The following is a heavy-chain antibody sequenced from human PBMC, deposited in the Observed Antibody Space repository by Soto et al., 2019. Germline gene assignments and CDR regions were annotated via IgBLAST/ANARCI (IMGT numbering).Heavy chain of an antibody. D-gene: IGHD3-10*01. V-gene: IGHV3-30*18. CDR1: GFTFSRHN. Sequence: QVQLVESGGGVVQPGRSLRLSCGASGFTFSRHNIHWVRQAPGKGLEWVAAVLYDGSNEYYAYSVKGRFTISRNNSKNTMYLQMNSLRAEDTAVYYCAKGGFEYSGSFQDYLDVWGKGTTVTVS. CDR2: VLYDGSNE. CDR3: AKGGFEYSGSFQDYLDV. J-gene: IGHJ6*03.